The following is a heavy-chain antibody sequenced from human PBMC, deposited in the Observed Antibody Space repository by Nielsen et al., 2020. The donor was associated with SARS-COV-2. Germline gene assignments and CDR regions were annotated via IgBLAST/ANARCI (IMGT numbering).Heavy chain of an antibody. Sequence: GESLKISCAASGFTFSSYWMSWVRQAPGKGLEWVANIKQDGSEKYYVDSVKGRFTISRDNAKNSLYLQMNSLRAEDTAVYYCASSTTVTTLKYWGQGTLVTVSS. CDR1: GFTFSSYW. CDR3: ASSTTVTTLKY. D-gene: IGHD4-17*01. CDR2: IKQDGSEK. V-gene: IGHV3-7*01. J-gene: IGHJ4*02.